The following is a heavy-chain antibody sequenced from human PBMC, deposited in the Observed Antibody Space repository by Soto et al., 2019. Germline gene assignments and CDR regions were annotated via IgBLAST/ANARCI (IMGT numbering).Heavy chain of an antibody. J-gene: IGHJ4*02. CDR1: GGSISSSNW. CDR2: IYHSGST. V-gene: IGHV4-4*02. Sequence: LSLTCAVSGGSISSSNWWSWVRQPPGKGLEWIGEIYHSGSTNYNPSLKSRVTISVDKSKNQFSLKLSSVTAADTAVYYCASALYDYGDYYFDYWGQGTLVTVSS. D-gene: IGHD4-17*01. CDR3: ASALYDYGDYYFDY.